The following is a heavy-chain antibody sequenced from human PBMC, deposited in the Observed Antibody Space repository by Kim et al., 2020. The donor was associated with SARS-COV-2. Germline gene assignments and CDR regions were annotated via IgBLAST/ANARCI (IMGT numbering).Heavy chain of an antibody. Sequence: SETLSLTCTVSGGSISSSSYYWGWIRQPPGKGLEWIGSIYYSGSTYYNPSLKSRVTISVDTSKNQFSLKLSSVTAADTAVYYCARDPPRYSYGYYYYYYGMDVWGQGTTVTVSS. V-gene: IGHV4-39*07. CDR2: IYYSGST. CDR1: GGSISSSSYY. D-gene: IGHD5-18*01. CDR3: ARDPPRYSYGYYYYYYGMDV. J-gene: IGHJ6*02.